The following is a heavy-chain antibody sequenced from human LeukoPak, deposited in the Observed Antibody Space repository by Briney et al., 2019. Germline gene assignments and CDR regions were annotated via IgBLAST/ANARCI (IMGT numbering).Heavy chain of an antibody. CDR1: RFTFSGSA. CDR3: TRLGATPFDY. Sequence: GGSLRLSCAASRFTFSGSAMHWVRQASGKGLEWVGRIRSKANSYATAYAASVKGRFTISRDDSKNTAYLQMNSLKTEDTAVYYCTRLGATPFDYWGQGTLVTVSS. V-gene: IGHV3-73*01. J-gene: IGHJ4*02. CDR2: IRSKANSYAT. D-gene: IGHD1-26*01.